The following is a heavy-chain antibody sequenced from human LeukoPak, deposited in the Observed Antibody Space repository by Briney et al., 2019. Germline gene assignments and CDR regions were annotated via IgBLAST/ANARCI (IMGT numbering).Heavy chain of an antibody. CDR1: GGSISSYY. D-gene: IGHD2-2*01. Sequence: SETLSLTCTVSGGSISSYYWSWIRQPPGKGLEWIAYIYYSGSTNYNPSLKSRVTISVDTSKNQFSLKLSSVTTADTAVYYCARESVTSSSEVFDYWGQGTLVTVSS. CDR3: ARESVTSSSEVFDY. V-gene: IGHV4-59*01. CDR2: IYYSGST. J-gene: IGHJ4*02.